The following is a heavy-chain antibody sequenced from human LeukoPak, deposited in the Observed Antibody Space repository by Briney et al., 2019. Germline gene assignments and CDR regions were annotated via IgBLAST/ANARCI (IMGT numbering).Heavy chain of an antibody. Sequence: ASVKVSCKASGYTFTSYYIHWVRQTPGQGLEWMGIISPSGGTTNYAQKFQGRVTMTRDTSTSTVYMELSSLRSEDTAVYYCARGIRYFDWLLPYQYYYMDVWGKGTTVTVSS. J-gene: IGHJ6*03. D-gene: IGHD3-9*01. CDR2: ISPSGGTT. CDR1: GYTFTSYY. CDR3: ARGIRYFDWLLPYQYYYMDV. V-gene: IGHV1-46*01.